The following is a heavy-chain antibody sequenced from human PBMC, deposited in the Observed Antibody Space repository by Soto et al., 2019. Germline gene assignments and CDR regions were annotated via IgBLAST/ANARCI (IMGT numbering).Heavy chain of an antibody. J-gene: IGHJ6*02. CDR2: INSDGSST. CDR3: ARAPSSSWYRWGHYYYGMDV. V-gene: IGHV3-74*01. Sequence: PWGSLGLSCAASGFTFISYWMRLFGQSPWKGLVWVSRINSDGSSTSYADSVKGRFTISRDNAKNTLYLQMNSLRAEDTAVYYCARAPSSSWYRWGHYYYGMDVWGQGTTVTVSS. D-gene: IGHD6-13*01. CDR1: GFTFISYW.